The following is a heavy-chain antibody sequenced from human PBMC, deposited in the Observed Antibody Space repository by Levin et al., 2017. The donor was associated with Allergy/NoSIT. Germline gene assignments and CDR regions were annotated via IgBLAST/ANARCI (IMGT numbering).Heavy chain of an antibody. J-gene: IGHJ3*02. V-gene: IGHV4-30-2*01. CDR1: GGSISSGGYS. CDR3: ARGPRDFRGESDAFDI. CDR2: IYHGGST. Sequence: SCAVSGGSISSGGYSWSWIRQPPGKGLEWIGYIYHGGSTSYDPSLKSRVTMSVDRSKNQFSLKLRSVTAADTAVYYCARGPRDFRGESDAFDIWGQGTMVTVSS. D-gene: IGHD4-23*01.